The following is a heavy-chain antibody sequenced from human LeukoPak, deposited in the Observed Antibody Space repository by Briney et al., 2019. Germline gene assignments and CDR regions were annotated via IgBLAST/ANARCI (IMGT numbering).Heavy chain of an antibody. CDR3: ARLPLRSIAVGYYGMDV. V-gene: IGHV1-69*13. CDR1: GGTFSSYG. J-gene: IGHJ6*02. Sequence: SVKVSCKASGGTFSSYGISWVRQAPGQGLEWMGGIIPIFGTANYAQKFQGRVTITADESTSTAYMELSSLRSEDTAVYYCARLPLRSIAVGYYGMDVWGQGTTVTVSS. CDR2: IIPIFGTA. D-gene: IGHD6-6*01.